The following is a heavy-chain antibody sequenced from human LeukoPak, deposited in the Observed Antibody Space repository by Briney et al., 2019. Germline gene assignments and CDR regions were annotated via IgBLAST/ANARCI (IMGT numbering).Heavy chain of an antibody. CDR2: ISGSGGST. Sequence: GSLRLSCAASGFTFSSYAMSWVRQAPGKGLEWVSAISGSGGSTYYADSVKGRFTISRDNSKNTLYLQMNSLRVEDTAVYYCAKDMDIVVVAWFDPWGQGTLVTVSS. CDR1: GFTFSSYA. D-gene: IGHD2-15*01. V-gene: IGHV3-23*01. J-gene: IGHJ5*02. CDR3: AKDMDIVVVAWFDP.